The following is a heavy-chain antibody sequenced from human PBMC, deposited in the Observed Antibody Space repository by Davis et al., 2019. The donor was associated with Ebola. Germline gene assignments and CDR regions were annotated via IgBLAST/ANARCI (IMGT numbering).Heavy chain of an antibody. J-gene: IGHJ5*02. V-gene: IGHV1-69*06. CDR2: IIPLFGTT. CDR1: GNTISTYT. Sequence: SVKVSCKASGNTISTYTIDWVRQAPGQGLEWMGGIIPLFGTTNYAQKFRGRVMITADKSTRLAYMELNSLTSEDTAVYYCARGVGYCSGGSCYSGWFDPWGQGTLVTVSS. D-gene: IGHD2-15*01. CDR3: ARGVGYCSGGSCYSGWFDP.